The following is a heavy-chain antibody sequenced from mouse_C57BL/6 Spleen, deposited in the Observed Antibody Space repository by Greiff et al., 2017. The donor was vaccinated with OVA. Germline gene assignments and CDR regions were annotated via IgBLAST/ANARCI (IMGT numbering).Heavy chain of an antibody. J-gene: IGHJ3*01. D-gene: IGHD2-4*01. CDR2: IDPSDSYT. Sequence: QVQLQQPGAELVMPGASVKLSCKASGYTFTSYWMHWVKQRPGQGLEWIGEIDPSDSYTNYNQKFKGKSTLTVDKSSSTAYMQLSSLTSEDSAVYHCARRGWDYDGAWFAYWGQGTLVTVSA. CDR3: ARRGWDYDGAWFAY. CDR1: GYTFTSYW. V-gene: IGHV1-69*01.